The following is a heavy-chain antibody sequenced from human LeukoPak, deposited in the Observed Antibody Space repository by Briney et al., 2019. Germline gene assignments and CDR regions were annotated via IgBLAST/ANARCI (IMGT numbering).Heavy chain of an antibody. J-gene: IGHJ4*02. Sequence: GGSLRLSCAASGFTFTNYAMSWVRQAPGKGLEWGSVIGKSGTTYYPDSVKGRFTISRDNSKSTLYLQMNSLRAEDTAVYYCAKRDSTGLHYFDYWGQGTLVTVSS. V-gene: IGHV3-23*01. CDR3: AKRDSTGLHYFDY. CDR1: GFTFTNYA. D-gene: IGHD1-1*01. CDR2: IGKSGTT.